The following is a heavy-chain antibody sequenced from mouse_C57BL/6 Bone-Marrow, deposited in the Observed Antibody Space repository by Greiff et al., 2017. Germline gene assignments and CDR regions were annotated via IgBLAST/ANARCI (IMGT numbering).Heavy chain of an antibody. Sequence: VQGVESGAELVRPGTSVKMSCKASGYTFTNYWIGWAKQRPGHGLEWIGDIYPGGGYTNYNEKFKGKATLTADKSSSTAYMQFSSLTSEDSAIYYCARLPWFAYWGQGTLVTVSA. CDR2: IYPGGGYT. D-gene: IGHD5-5*01. V-gene: IGHV1-63*01. CDR1: GYTFTNYW. J-gene: IGHJ3*01. CDR3: ARLPWFAY.